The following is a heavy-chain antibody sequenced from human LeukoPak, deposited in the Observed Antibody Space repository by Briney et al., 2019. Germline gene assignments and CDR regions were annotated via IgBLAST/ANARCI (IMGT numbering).Heavy chain of an antibody. CDR2: IYTSGST. CDR3: ARSGAGRWFGELLHYFDY. D-gene: IGHD3-10*01. V-gene: IGHV4-61*02. J-gene: IGHJ4*02. Sequence: SETLSLTCTVSGGSISSGSYYWSWIRQPAGKGLEWIGRIYTSGSTNYNPSPKSRVTISVDTSKNQFSLKLSSVTAADTAVCYCARSGAGRWFGELLHYFDYWGQGTLVTVSS. CDR1: GGSISSGSYY.